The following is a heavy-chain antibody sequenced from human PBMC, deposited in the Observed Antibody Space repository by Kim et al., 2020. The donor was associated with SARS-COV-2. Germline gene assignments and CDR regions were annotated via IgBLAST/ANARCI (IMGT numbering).Heavy chain of an antibody. V-gene: IGHV4-4*07. D-gene: IGHD2-21*01. Sequence: SLKRRVTMSVDTSKNQFSLKLSSVTAADTAVYYCARVPGALWWDKDAFDIWGQGTMVTVSS. J-gene: IGHJ3*02. CDR3: ARVPGALWWDKDAFDI.